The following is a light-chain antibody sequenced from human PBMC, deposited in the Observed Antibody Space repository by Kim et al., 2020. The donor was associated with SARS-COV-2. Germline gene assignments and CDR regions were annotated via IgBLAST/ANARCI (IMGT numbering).Light chain of an antibody. CDR1: QSLSVKY. V-gene: IGKV3-20*01. CDR2: DVS. Sequence: SPGHRAPLSCSAIQSLSVKYLVWYQQKPCPPPRLLIHDVSSRATVIPDRFSGSGSGTDFTLTISRLEPEDFALYYCQQYDSSPVTFGGGTKVDIK. J-gene: IGKJ4*02. CDR3: QQYDSSPVT.